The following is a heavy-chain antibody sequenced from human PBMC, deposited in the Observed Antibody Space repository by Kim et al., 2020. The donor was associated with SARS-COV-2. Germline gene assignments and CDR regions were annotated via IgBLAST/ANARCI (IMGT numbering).Heavy chain of an antibody. J-gene: IGHJ6*02. V-gene: IGHV1-2*02. CDR1: GYTFTGYY. D-gene: IGHD6-13*01. CDR3: ARDPGIAAAGTGYGMDV. CDR2: INPNSGGT. Sequence: ASVKVSCKASGYTFTGYYMHWVRQAPGQGLEWMGWINPNSGGTNYAQKFQGRVTMTRDTSISTAYMELSRLRSDDTAVYYCARDPGIAAAGTGYGMDVWGQGTTVTVSS.